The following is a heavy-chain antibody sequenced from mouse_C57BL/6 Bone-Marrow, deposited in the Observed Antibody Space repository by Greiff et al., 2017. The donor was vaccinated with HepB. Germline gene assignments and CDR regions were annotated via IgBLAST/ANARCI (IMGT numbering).Heavy chain of an antibody. D-gene: IGHD1-1*01. CDR2: ISSGGSYT. J-gene: IGHJ4*01. V-gene: IGHV5-6*01. CDR3: ARPPITTVVAIYAMDY. Sequence: VQLKESGGDLVKPGGSLKLSCAASGFTFSSYGMSWVRQTPDKRLEWVATISSGGSYTYYPDSVKGRFTISRDNAKNTLYLQMSSLKSEDTAMYYCARPPITTVVAIYAMDYWGQGTSVTVSS. CDR1: GFTFSSYG.